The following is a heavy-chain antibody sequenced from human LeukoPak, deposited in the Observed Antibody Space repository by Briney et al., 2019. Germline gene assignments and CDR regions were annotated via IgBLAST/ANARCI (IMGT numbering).Heavy chain of an antibody. CDR1: GFTFSNYN. Sequence: GGSLRLSCAASGFTFSNYNINWVRQAPGKGLEWVSSISSSSSYIYYADSVKGRFTISRDNAKNSLYLQINSLRAEDTAVYSCARDPAGTSYYDFWSGYYFDYWGQGTLVTVSS. V-gene: IGHV3-21*01. J-gene: IGHJ4*02. CDR2: ISSSSSYI. D-gene: IGHD3-3*01. CDR3: ARDPAGTSYYDFWSGYYFDY.